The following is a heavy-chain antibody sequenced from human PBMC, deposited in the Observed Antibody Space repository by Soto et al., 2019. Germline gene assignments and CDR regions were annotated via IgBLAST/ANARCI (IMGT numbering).Heavy chain of an antibody. CDR3: ARARGWFDY. CDR1: GGSFSGYY. Sequence: SETLSLTCAVYGGSFSGYYWSWIRQPPGKGLEWIGEINHSGSTNYNPSLKSRVTISVDTSKNQFSLKLSSVTAADTAVYYCARARGWFDYWGQGTLVTVPQ. D-gene: IGHD6-19*01. CDR2: INHSGST. J-gene: IGHJ4*02. V-gene: IGHV4-34*01.